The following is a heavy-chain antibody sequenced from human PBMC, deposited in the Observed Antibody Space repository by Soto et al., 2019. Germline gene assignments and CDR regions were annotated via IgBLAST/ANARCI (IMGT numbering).Heavy chain of an antibody. CDR1: GFTFSSYG. CDR3: AKEGYYYDSHHGGYYYYGMDV. CDR2: ISYDGSNK. J-gene: IGHJ6*02. Sequence: SLRLSCAASGFTFSSYGMHWVRQAPGKGLEWVAVISYDGSNKYYADSVKGRFTISRDNSKNTLYLQMNSLRAEDTAVYYCAKEGYYYDSHHGGYYYYGMDVWGQGTTVTVSS. V-gene: IGHV3-30*18. D-gene: IGHD3-22*01.